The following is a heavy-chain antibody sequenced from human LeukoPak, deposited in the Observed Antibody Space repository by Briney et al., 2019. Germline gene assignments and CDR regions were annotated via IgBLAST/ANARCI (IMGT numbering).Heavy chain of an antibody. D-gene: IGHD3-3*01. Sequence: PGGSLRLSCAASGFTFDDYTMHWVRQAPGKGLEWVSLISWDGGSTYYADSVKGRFTISRDNSKNSLYLQMNSLRTEDTALYYCAKGAYYDFWSGYWHFDYWGQGTLVTVSS. CDR1: GFTFDDYT. CDR3: AKGAYYDFWSGYWHFDY. CDR2: ISWDGGST. J-gene: IGHJ4*02. V-gene: IGHV3-43*01.